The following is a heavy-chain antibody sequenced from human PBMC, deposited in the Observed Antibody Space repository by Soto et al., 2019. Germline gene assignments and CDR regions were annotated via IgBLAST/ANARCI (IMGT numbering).Heavy chain of an antibody. CDR1: GYSFNTYW. D-gene: IGHD6-25*01. CDR2: VYPGDSDS. Sequence: RESMQNSCKGSGYSFNTYWIGWVRQMPGKGMEWMGIVYPGDSDSRYSPSFQGQVTFSADKSISTAYLLWSSLKASDTAMYYCARLSGPAAVVDYCGQGSMVTVSS. V-gene: IGHV5-51*01. CDR3: ARLSGPAAVVDY. J-gene: IGHJ4*02.